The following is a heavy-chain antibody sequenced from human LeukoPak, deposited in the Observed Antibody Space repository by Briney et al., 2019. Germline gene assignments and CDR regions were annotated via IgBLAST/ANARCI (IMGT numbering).Heavy chain of an antibody. CDR1: GFTFSRFA. CDR2: ISGSGDST. CDR3: ARQLGGSGSY. Sequence: GGSLRLSCAASGFTFSRFAMSWVRQAPGKGLEWVSGISGSGDSTYYADSVKGRFTISRDNSKNTLYLQMNGLRAEDTAVYYCARQLGGSGSYWGQGTLVTVSS. V-gene: IGHV3-23*01. D-gene: IGHD3-10*01. J-gene: IGHJ4*02.